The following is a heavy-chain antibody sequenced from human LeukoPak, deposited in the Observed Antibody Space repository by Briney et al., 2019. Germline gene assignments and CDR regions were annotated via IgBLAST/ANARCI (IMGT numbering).Heavy chain of an antibody. CDR3: ARDPPYYDSSGRDDAFDI. Sequence: PSETLSLTCTVSGGSISRGGYYWSWIRQHPGKGLECIGYIYYSGSTYNNPSLKSRVTISVDTSKNQFSLKLSSVTAADTAVYYCARDPPYYDSSGRDDAFDIWGQGTMVTVSS. CDR1: GGSISRGGYY. CDR2: IYYSGST. J-gene: IGHJ3*02. D-gene: IGHD3-22*01. V-gene: IGHV4-31*03.